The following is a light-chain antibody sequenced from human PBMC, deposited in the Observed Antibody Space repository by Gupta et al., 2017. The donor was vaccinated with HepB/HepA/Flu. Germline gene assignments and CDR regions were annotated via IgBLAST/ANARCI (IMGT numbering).Light chain of an antibody. J-gene: IGKJ4*01. CDR3: QHYDDSIPLS. CDR1: QSFTRGY. V-gene: IGKV3-20*01. CDR2: GAS. Sequence: EIVLTQSPGTLSLSPGERATLSCRASQSFTRGYLAWYQQKPGQAPRLLIYGASSRAAGIPDRFSGSEYGTDFTLTINRLEPEDFAVYYCQHYDDSIPLSFGGGTKVEMK.